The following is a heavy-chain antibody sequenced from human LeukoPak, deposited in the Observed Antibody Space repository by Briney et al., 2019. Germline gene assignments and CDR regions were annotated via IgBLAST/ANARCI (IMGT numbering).Heavy chain of an antibody. CDR1: GFTFDDYA. CDR3: AKDESNSSGYYFGYYYYGMDV. J-gene: IGHJ6*02. V-gene: IGHV3-9*01. CDR2: ISWNSGSI. Sequence: PGRSLRLSCAASGFTFDDYAMHWVRQAPGKGLEWVSGISWNSGSIGYADSVKGRFTISRDNAKNSLYLQMNSLRAEDTALYYCAKDESNSSGYYFGYYYYGMDVWGQGTTVTVSS. D-gene: IGHD3-22*01.